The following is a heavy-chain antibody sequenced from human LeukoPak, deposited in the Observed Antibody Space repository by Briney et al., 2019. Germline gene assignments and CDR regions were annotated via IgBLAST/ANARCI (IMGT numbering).Heavy chain of an antibody. V-gene: IGHV3-48*04. J-gene: IGHJ4*02. D-gene: IGHD6-13*01. CDR1: GFTFSSYS. Sequence: GGSLRLSCAASGFTFSSYSMNWVRQAPGKGLEWVSYISSSSSTIYYADSVKGRFTISRDNAKNSLYLQMNSLRAEDTAVYYCARDHAEAAGIFDYWGQGTLVTVSS. CDR2: ISSSSSTI. CDR3: ARDHAEAAGIFDY.